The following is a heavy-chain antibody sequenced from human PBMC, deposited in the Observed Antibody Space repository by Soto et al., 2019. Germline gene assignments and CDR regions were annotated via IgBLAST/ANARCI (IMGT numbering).Heavy chain of an antibody. V-gene: IGHV1-18*04. Sequence: GASVKVSCKASGYTFTSYGISWVRQAPGQGLEWMGWISAYNGNTNYAQKLQGRVTMTTDTSTSTAYMELRSLRSDDTAVYYCARDPIAVAGTQGWFDPWGQGTLVTVSS. J-gene: IGHJ5*02. CDR1: GYTFTSYG. CDR2: ISAYNGNT. CDR3: ARDPIAVAGTQGWFDP. D-gene: IGHD6-19*01.